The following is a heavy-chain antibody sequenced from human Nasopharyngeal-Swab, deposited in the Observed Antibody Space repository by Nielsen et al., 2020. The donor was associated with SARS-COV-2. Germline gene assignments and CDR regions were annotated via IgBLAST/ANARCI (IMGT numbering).Heavy chain of an antibody. CDR3: ARYCSTTSCPRGFDY. CDR1: GFTLSRDW. D-gene: IGHD2-2*01. V-gene: IGHV3-7*01. Sequence: GGSLRLCWAASGFTLSRDWMSGVRQAPGKGREWVAHIKQSGSGQYYVDSVKGRFTISRDNAKNSLSLQMNSLRAEDTAVYYCARYCSTTSCPRGFDYWGQGTLVTVSS. CDR2: IKQSGSGQ. J-gene: IGHJ4*02.